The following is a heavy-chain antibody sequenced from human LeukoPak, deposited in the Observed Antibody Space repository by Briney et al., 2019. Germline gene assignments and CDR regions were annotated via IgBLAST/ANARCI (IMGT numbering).Heavy chain of an antibody. CDR1: GFTFSSYA. Sequence: GGSLRLSCAASGFTFSSYAMHWVRQAPGKGLEWVAVISYDGSNKYYADSVKGRFTISRDNSKNTLYLQMGSLRVEDMAVYYCARDSAASGWSDFDCWGQGTLVTVSS. D-gene: IGHD6-19*01. CDR3: ARDSAASGWSDFDC. V-gene: IGHV3-30*14. J-gene: IGHJ4*02. CDR2: ISYDGSNK.